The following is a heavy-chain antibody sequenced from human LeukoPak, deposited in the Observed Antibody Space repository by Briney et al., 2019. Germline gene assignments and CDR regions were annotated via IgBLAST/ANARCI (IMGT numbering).Heavy chain of an antibody. V-gene: IGHV3-23*01. J-gene: IGHJ4*02. Sequence: GGSLRLSCAASGFTFSSYGMGWVRQAPGKGLEWVSALSGSGGNTYYADSVKGRFTISRDKSKNTLYLQMNSLRAEDTAIYYCAKALNYDFWSGHDYWGQGTLVTVSS. CDR2: LSGSGGNT. CDR1: GFTFSSYG. CDR3: AKALNYDFWSGHDY. D-gene: IGHD3-3*01.